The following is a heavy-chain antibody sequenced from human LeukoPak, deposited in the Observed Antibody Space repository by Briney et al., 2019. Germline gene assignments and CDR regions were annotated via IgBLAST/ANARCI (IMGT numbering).Heavy chain of an antibody. J-gene: IGHJ4*02. CDR2: ISSSATFK. Sequence: GGSLRLSCAASGFTFSDYYMSWIRQAPGKGLEWVSSISSSATFKLYSASVTGRFTISRENSKNSLFLQINSLTVADTAVYYCARVSSSGYLPDSWGRGTLVTVSS. V-gene: IGHV3-11*04. CDR1: GFTFSDYY. D-gene: IGHD3-22*01. CDR3: ARVSSSGYLPDS.